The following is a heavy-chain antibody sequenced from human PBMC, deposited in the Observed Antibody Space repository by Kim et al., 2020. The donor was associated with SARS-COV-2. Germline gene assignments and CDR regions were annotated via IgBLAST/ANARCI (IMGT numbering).Heavy chain of an antibody. J-gene: IGHJ4*02. D-gene: IGHD1-26*01. CDR3: ANPPTLGATAANLGY. Sequence: DRVKRPFTISRDKSKNTLSLQMNSLRAADTAVYYCANPPTLGATAANLGYWGQGTLVTVSS. V-gene: IGHV3-23*01.